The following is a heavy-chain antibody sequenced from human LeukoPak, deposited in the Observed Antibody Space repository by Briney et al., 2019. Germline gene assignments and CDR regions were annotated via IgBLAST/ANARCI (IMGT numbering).Heavy chain of an antibody. V-gene: IGHV4-30-2*01. Sequence: PSETLSLTCAVSGGSISSGGYSWSWIRQPPGKGLEWIGYIYHSGSTYYNPSLKSRVTISVDRSKNQFSLKLSSVTAADTAVYYCARDRRYYGSGSYARSGRLDYWGQGTLVTVSS. CDR3: ARDRRYYGSGSYARSGRLDY. CDR1: GGSISSGGYS. J-gene: IGHJ4*02. CDR2: IYHSGST. D-gene: IGHD3-10*01.